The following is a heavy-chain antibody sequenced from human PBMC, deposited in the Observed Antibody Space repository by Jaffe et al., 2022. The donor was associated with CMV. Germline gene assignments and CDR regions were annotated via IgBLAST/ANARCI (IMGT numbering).Heavy chain of an antibody. V-gene: IGHV2-70*15. J-gene: IGHJ6*03. Sequence: QVTLRESGPALVKPTQTLTLTCTFSGFSLSTSGMCVSWIRQPPGKALEWLARIDWDDDKYYSTSLKTRLTISKDTSKNQVVLTMTNMDPVDTATYYCARGYPDTAMVRYYYYYMDVWGKGTTVTVSS. CDR3: ARGYPDTAMVRYYYYYMDV. CDR1: GFSLSTSGMC. CDR2: IDWDDDK. D-gene: IGHD5-18*01.